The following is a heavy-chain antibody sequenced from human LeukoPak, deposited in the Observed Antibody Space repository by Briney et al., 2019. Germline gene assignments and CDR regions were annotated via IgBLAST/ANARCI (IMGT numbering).Heavy chain of an antibody. Sequence: GGSLRLSCAASGFTFSSYAMHWVRQAPGKGLEWVAVISYDGSEKHYADPVKGRFTISRDNSKNTVYLQMNSLRDEDTAVYYCAREGSSGYYPYWGQGILVTVSS. V-gene: IGHV3-30-3*01. CDR3: AREGSSGYYPY. J-gene: IGHJ4*02. CDR2: ISYDGSEK. D-gene: IGHD3-22*01. CDR1: GFTFSSYA.